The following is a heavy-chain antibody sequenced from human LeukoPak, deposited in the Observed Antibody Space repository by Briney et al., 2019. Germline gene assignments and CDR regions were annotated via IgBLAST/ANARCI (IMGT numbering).Heavy chain of an antibody. V-gene: IGHV3-74*01. D-gene: IGHD2-2*01. CDR1: GFTFSTYW. J-gene: IGHJ4*01. CDR2: INTDGSTT. Sequence: GGSLRLSCAASGFTFSTYWMHWVRQAPGKGLVWVSRINTDGSTTTYADSVKGRFTISRDNAKNTLYLQMNSLRAEDTAVYFYARGAPADYWGHGTLVTVCS. CDR3: ARGAPADY.